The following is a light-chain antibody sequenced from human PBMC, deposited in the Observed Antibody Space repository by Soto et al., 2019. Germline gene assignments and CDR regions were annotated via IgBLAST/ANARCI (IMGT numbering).Light chain of an antibody. V-gene: IGKV3D-20*01. CDR2: DAS. Sequence: EVVLTQSPATLSLSPGERATLFCGASQTVNSRYLAWYQQKAGRAPRLLIYDASSRATGIPDRFSGSGSGTDFTLTISRLEPEDFAVYYCQQYGDSPLTFGQGTRLEIK. CDR3: QQYGDSPLT. CDR1: QTVNSRY. J-gene: IGKJ5*01.